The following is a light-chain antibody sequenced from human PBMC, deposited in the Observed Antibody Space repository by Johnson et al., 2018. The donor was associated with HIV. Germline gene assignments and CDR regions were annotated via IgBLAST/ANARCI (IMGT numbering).Light chain of an antibody. Sequence: QSVLTQPPSVSAASGQKVTISCSGSSSNIGNNYVSWYQQLPGTAPKLLIYDNNKRPSGIPDRVSGSKSGTSATLGITGLQTGDEADYYCGTWDSSLNAYVFGTGTKVTVL. CDR2: DNN. CDR1: SSNIGNNY. J-gene: IGLJ1*01. V-gene: IGLV1-51*01. CDR3: GTWDSSLNAYV.